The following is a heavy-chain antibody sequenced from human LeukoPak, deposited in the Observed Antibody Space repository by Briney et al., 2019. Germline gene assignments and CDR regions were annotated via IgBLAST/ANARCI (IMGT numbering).Heavy chain of an antibody. D-gene: IGHD4-17*01. Sequence: PSGTLSLTCAVSGGSISSSNWWSWVRQPPGKGLEWIGEIYHSGSTNYNPSLKSRVTISVDKSKNQFSLKLGSVTAADTAVYYCARVFVAYDYGDHGGEYYFDYWGQGTLVTVSS. CDR1: GGSISSSNW. CDR3: ARVFVAYDYGDHGGEYYFDY. CDR2: IYHSGST. J-gene: IGHJ4*02. V-gene: IGHV4-4*02.